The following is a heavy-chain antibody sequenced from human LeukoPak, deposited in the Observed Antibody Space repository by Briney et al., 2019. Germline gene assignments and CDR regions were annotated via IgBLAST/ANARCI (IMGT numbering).Heavy chain of an antibody. CDR1: GFIFSTYA. CDR3: AKVGLWFGEFLDY. CDR2: ISGSGGST. D-gene: IGHD3-10*01. Sequence: GGSLRLSCAASGFIFSTYAMSWVRQVPGKGLEWVSGISGSGGSTYYADSVKGRFTISRDNSKNTLYLQMNSLRAEDTAVYYCAKVGLWFGEFLDYWGQGTLVTVSS. J-gene: IGHJ4*02. V-gene: IGHV3-23*01.